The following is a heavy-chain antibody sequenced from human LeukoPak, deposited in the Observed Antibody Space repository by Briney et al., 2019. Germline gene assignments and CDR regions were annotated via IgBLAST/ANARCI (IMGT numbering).Heavy chain of an antibody. J-gene: IGHJ4*02. CDR2: INPNSGGT. V-gene: IGHV1-2*02. CDR1: GYTFTGYY. CDR3: ARDGADSRYCSGGSCYSGGAEFDY. D-gene: IGHD2-15*01. Sequence: ASVKVSCKASGYTFTGYYMHWVRQAPGQGLEWMGWINPNSGGTNYVQKFQGRVTMTRDTSISTAYMELSRLRSDDTAVYYCARDGADSRYCSGGSCYSGGAEFDYWGQGTLVTVSS.